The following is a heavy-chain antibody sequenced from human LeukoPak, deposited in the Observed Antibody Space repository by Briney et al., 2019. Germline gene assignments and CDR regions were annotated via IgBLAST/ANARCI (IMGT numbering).Heavy chain of an antibody. Sequence: GRSLRLSCAASGFTFSSYGMHWVRQAPGKGLEWVAVISYDGSNKYYADSVKGRFTISRDNSKNTLYLQMNSLRAEDTAVYYCAKDWYGFDYWGQGTLVTVSS. J-gene: IGHJ4*02. CDR1: GFTFSSYG. CDR3: AKDWYGFDY. CDR2: ISYDGSNK. D-gene: IGHD1-14*01. V-gene: IGHV3-30*18.